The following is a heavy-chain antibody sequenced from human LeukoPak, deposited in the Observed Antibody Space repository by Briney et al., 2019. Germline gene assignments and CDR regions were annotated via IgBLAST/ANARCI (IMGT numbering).Heavy chain of an antibody. D-gene: IGHD5-24*01. CDR2: VGAYNGNT. CDR1: GYTFTTYG. Sequence: ASVRVSCKTSGYTFTTYGISWVRQAPGQGLEWMGWVGAYNGNTNYVQKFQDRVTMTTDTSTRTAYMELRSLRSDDTAVYFCARVWKRDDYNSFSFDPWGQGTLVTVPS. CDR3: ARVWKRDDYNSFSFDP. V-gene: IGHV1-18*01. J-gene: IGHJ5*02.